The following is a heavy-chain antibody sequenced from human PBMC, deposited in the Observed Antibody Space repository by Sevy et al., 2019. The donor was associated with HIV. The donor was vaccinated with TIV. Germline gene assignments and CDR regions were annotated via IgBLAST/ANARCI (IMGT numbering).Heavy chain of an antibody. Sequence: GGSLRLSCAASGFTFSSYGMHWVRQAPGKGLEWVAVIWYDGSNKYYADSVKGRFTISRDNAKNSLYLQMNSLRAEDTAVYYCARGGRGVIIYHWGQGTLVTVSS. V-gene: IGHV3-33*01. CDR3: ARGGRGVIIYH. J-gene: IGHJ5*02. CDR1: GFTFSSYG. CDR2: IWYDGSNK. D-gene: IGHD3-10*01.